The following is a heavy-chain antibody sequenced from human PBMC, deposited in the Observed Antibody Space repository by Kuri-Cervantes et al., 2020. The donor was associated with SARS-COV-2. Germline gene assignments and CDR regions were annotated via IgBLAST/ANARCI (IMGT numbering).Heavy chain of an antibody. CDR3: SGRVDFSSVDY. CDR1: GDSITNYY. D-gene: IGHD3/OR15-3a*01. J-gene: IGHJ4*02. V-gene: IGHV4-59*01. CDR2: VFYNGAT. Sequence: GSLRLSCTVSGDSITNYYLTWIRQPPGKGLEWIGYVFYNGATAYNPSLKSRVTMSLDTSKNQFSLRLSSVTAADTAVYYCSGRVDFSSVDYWGQGTLVTVSS.